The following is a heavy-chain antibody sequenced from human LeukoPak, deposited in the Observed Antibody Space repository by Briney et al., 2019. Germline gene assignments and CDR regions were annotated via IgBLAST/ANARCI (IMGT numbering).Heavy chain of an antibody. CDR3: ARARSGWYGEGDDY. V-gene: IGHV3-7*01. CDR2: INIDGNEK. Sequence: GGSLRLSCAASGFIFTTYWMSWVRQAPGKGLEWVAHINIDGNEKFYVDSVRGRFTISRDNAENSLLLQMNNLRAEDTAVYYCARARSGWYGEGDDYWGQGTLVTVSS. J-gene: IGHJ4*02. D-gene: IGHD6-19*01. CDR1: GFIFTTYW.